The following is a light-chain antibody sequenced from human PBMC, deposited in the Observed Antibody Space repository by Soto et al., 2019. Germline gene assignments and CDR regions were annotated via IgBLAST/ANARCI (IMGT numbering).Light chain of an antibody. J-gene: IGKJ4*01. CDR1: QSVSSN. CDR2: GAS. Sequence: EIVMTQSPATLSVSPGERATLSCRASQSVSSNLAWYQQKPGQAPRLLIYGASTRATGIPARFSGSGYGTEFTLTISRLQCEDFAVYYCQQYNTWPLTFGGGTKVEIK. V-gene: IGKV3-15*01. CDR3: QQYNTWPLT.